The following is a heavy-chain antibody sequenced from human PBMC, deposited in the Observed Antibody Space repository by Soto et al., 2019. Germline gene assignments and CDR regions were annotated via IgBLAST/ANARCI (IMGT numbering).Heavy chain of an antibody. CDR3: ARVCGSGCLDPYAFDI. CDR2: ISAYNGNT. D-gene: IGHD6-19*01. Sequence: ASVKVSCKASGYTFTSYGISWVRQAPGQGLEWMGWISAYNGNTNYAQKLQGRVTMTTDTSTSTAYMELRSLRSDDTAVYYCARVCGSGCLDPYAFDIWGQGTMVTVSS. J-gene: IGHJ3*02. CDR1: GYTFTSYG. V-gene: IGHV1-18*01.